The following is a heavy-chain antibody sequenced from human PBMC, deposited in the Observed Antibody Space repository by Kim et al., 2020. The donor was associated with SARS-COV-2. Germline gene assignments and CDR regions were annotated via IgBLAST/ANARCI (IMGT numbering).Heavy chain of an antibody. D-gene: IGHD1-26*01. CDR2: ISYDGSNK. V-gene: IGHV3-30*04. Sequence: GGSLRLSCAASGFTFSSYAMHWVRQAPGKGLEWVAVISYDGSNKYYADSVKGRFTISRDNSKNTLYLQMNSLRAEDTAVYYCARDGGWVGATGAMDWGQGTLVTVSS. CDR1: GFTFSSYA. J-gene: IGHJ1*01. CDR3: ARDGGWVGATGAMD.